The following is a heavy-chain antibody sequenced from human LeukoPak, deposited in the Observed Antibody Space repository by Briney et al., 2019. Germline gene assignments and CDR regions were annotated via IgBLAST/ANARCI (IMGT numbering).Heavy chain of an antibody. D-gene: IGHD1-26*01. J-gene: IGHJ5*02. CDR3: ARSGSYSSNWFDP. Sequence: GESLKISCKGSGYTFSNCWIGWVRQMPGKGLEWMGIIYPGDSDTRYSPSFQGQVTISADKSISTAYLQWSSLKASDTAMYYRARSGSYSSNWFDPWGQGTLVTVSS. CDR1: GYTFSNCW. V-gene: IGHV5-51*01. CDR2: IYPGDSDT.